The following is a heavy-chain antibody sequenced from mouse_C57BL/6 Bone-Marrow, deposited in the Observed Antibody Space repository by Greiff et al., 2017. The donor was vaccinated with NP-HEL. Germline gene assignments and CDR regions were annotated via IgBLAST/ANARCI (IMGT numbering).Heavy chain of an antibody. CDR2: IDPSDSYT. J-gene: IGHJ2*01. CDR1: GYTFTSYW. Sequence: QVQLKQPGAELVRPGTSVKLSCKASGYTFTSYWMHWVKQRPGQGLEWIGVIDPSDSYTNYNQKFKGKATLTVDTSSSTAYMQLSSLTSEDSAVYYCARRGGFWGQGTTLTVSS. V-gene: IGHV1-59*01. CDR3: ARRGGF.